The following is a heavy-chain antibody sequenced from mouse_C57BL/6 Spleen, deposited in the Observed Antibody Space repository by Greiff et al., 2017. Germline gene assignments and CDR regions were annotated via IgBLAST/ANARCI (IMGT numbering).Heavy chain of an antibody. V-gene: IGHV1-50*01. J-gene: IGHJ1*03. CDR2: IDPSDSYT. Sequence: VQLQQPGAELVKPGASVKLSCKASGYTFTSYWMQWVKQRPGQGLEWIGEIDPSDSYTNYNQKFKGKATLTVDTSSSTAYMQLSSLTSEDSAVYYCARRGYGSYWYFDVWGTGTTVTVSS. D-gene: IGHD2-2*01. CDR1: GYTFTSYW. CDR3: ARRGYGSYWYFDV.